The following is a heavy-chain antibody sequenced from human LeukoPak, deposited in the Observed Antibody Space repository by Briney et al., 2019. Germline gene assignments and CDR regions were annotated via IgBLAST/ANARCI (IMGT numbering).Heavy chain of an antibody. V-gene: IGHV3-33*01. Sequence: GGPLRLSCAACGFTYRSYGMRWVRQARDKGLEWVAVIWSDGSNKHYADSVKGRFTISRDNSKSTLYLQMNSLGAEDTAVYYCARANYGDYADCFDPWGQGTLVTVSS. D-gene: IGHD4-17*01. CDR1: GFTYRSYG. CDR3: ARANYGDYADCFDP. J-gene: IGHJ5*02. CDR2: IWSDGSNK.